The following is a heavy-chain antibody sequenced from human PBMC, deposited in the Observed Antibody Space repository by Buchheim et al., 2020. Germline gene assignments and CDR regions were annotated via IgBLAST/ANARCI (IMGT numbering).Heavy chain of an antibody. V-gene: IGHV3-30*18. CDR3: AKEGRFTEWYYDY. D-gene: IGHD3-3*01. Sequence: QVHLVESGGGLVQPGDSLRLSCGASGFTFSNYGIHWLRKAPGKGLEWVAAIADDGGAKVYADSVKGRFTLPRDNSKNMVYLQMNSLRPDDSALYFCAKEGRFTEWYYDYWGQGTL. J-gene: IGHJ4*02. CDR2: IADDGGAK. CDR1: GFTFSNYG.